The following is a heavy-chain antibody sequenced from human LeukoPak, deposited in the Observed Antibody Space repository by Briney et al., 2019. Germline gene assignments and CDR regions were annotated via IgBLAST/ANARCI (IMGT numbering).Heavy chain of an antibody. CDR2: IYYSGST. CDR1: GGSISSSSYY. J-gene: IGHJ4*02. Sequence: PSETLSLTCAVSGGSISSSSYYWGWIRQPPGKGLEWIGSIYYSGSTYYNPSLKSRVTISVDTSKNQFSLKLTSVTAADTAVYYCARQNGVGLFILPGGQGTLVTVSS. CDR3: ARQNGVGLFILP. V-gene: IGHV4-39*01. D-gene: IGHD3-3*01.